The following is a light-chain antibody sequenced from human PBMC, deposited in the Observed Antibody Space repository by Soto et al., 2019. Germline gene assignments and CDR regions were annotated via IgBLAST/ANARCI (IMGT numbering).Light chain of an antibody. Sequence: EIVLTQSPATLSLSPGERATLSCRSSQSVSSYLAWYQQKPGQAPRLLIYDASNRATGIPARFSGSGSGTDFTLTISSLEPEDFAVYYCQPRSNWPPTFGQGTKLESK. CDR3: QPRSNWPPT. J-gene: IGKJ2*01. CDR1: QSVSSY. CDR2: DAS. V-gene: IGKV3-11*01.